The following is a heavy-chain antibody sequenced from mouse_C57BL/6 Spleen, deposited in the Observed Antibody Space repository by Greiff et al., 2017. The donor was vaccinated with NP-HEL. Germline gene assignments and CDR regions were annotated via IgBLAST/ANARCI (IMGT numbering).Heavy chain of an antibody. CDR3: ATTVVATGYFDV. CDR1: GYAFTNYL. D-gene: IGHD1-1*01. Sequence: QVQLKESGAELVRPGTSVKVSCKASGYAFTNYLIEWVKQRPGQGLEWIGVINPGSGGTNYNEKFKGKATLTADKSSSTAYMQLSSLTSEDSAVYFCATTVVATGYFDVWGTGTTVTVSS. V-gene: IGHV1-54*01. J-gene: IGHJ1*03. CDR2: INPGSGGT.